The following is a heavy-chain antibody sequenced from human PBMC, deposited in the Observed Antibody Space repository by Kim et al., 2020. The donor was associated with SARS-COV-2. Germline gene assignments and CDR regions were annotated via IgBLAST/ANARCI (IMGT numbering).Heavy chain of an antibody. CDR2: ISNSGDNT. CDR3: VRDLTYSYSY. CDR1: GFPFGFYA. J-gene: IGHJ4*02. D-gene: IGHD5-18*01. V-gene: IGHV3-23*01. Sequence: GGSLRLSCAASGFPFGFYAMSWVRQAPGKGLEWVSTISNSGDNTHHADSVKGWFAISRDNSKNMLYLQMDSLRAEDTAVYYCVRDLTYSYSYWGQGTLVTVSS.